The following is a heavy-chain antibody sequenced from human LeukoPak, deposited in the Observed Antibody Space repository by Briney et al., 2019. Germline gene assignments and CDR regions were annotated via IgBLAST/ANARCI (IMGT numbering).Heavy chain of an antibody. V-gene: IGHV3-9*01. CDR1: GFTFDDYA. J-gene: IGHJ5*02. CDR2: ISWNSGSI. Sequence: PGGSLRLSCAASGFTFDDYAMHWVRQAPGKGLEWGSGISWNSGSIGYADSVKGRFTISRDNAKNSLYLQMNSLRAEDTALYYCAKAAASSSGWYNWFDPWGQGTLVTVSS. CDR3: AKAAASSSGWYNWFDP. D-gene: IGHD6-19*01.